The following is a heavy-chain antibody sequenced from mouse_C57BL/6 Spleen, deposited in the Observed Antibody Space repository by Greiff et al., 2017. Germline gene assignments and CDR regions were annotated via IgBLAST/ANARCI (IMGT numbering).Heavy chain of an antibody. CDR1: GFTFTDYY. V-gene: IGHV7-3*01. CDR3: SRSPQYYGGSRYVDY. J-gene: IGHJ2*01. D-gene: IGHD1-1*01. CDR2: IRNKANDYPT. Sequence: EVKLMESGGGLVQPGGSLSLSCAASGFTFTDYYMSWVRQPPGKALEWLGFIRNKANDYPTEYSASVKGRFTISRDNSESILYLQMNALRAEDSATYSCSRSPQYYGGSRYVDYWGQGTTLTVSA.